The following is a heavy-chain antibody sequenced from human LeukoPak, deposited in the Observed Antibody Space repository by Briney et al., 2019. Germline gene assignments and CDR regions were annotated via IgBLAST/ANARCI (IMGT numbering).Heavy chain of an antibody. CDR1: GYTFTSYY. CDR2: INPSGGST. Sequence: ASVKVSCKASGYTFTSYYMHWVRQAPGQGLEWMGIINPSGGSTSYAQKFQGRVTMTRDTSTSTVYMELSSLRSEDAAVYYCAREDVDTAMVFMSWFDPWGQGTLVTVSS. V-gene: IGHV1-46*01. J-gene: IGHJ5*02. CDR3: AREDVDTAMVFMSWFDP. D-gene: IGHD5-18*01.